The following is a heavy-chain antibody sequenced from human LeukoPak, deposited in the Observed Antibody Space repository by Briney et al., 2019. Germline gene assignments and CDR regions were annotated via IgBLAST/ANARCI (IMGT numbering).Heavy chain of an antibody. Sequence: GGSLRLSCAVAGLTFSNACMSWVRQAPGKGLEWVGRIKTKTEGGTTDYAAPVKGRFTSARDDSKNTLYLQMNSLKTEDTAVYYCTTVPWELLRVDDWGQGTLVTVSS. CDR2: IKTKTEGGTT. CDR1: GLTFSNAC. D-gene: IGHD1-26*01. J-gene: IGHJ4*02. CDR3: TTVPWELLRVDD. V-gene: IGHV3-15*01.